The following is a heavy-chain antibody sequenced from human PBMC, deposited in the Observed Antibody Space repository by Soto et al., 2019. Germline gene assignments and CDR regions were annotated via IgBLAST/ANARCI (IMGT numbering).Heavy chain of an antibody. D-gene: IGHD2-15*01. CDR3: ARDQNIVVVVAATPALDY. J-gene: IGHJ4*02. CDR1: GFTFSSYS. V-gene: IGHV3-21*01. CDR2: ISSSSSYI. Sequence: GGSLRLSCAASGFTFSSYSMNWVRQAPGKGLEWVSSISSSSSYIYYADSVKGRFTISRDNAKNSLYLQMNSLRAEDTAVYYCARDQNIVVVVAATPALDYWGQGTLVTVSS.